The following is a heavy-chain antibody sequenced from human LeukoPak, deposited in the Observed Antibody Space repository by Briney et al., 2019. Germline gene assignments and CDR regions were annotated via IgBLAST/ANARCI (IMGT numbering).Heavy chain of an antibody. Sequence: GASVNLACTASGGTFSSYAISWVRQAPGQGLEWMGWIIPIFGTANYAHTFQGRVTLTADESTSTAYMELSSLRSEDTDVYYCARLGYCSSTSCYRVDYWGQGTLVTVSS. CDR1: GGTFSSYA. V-gene: IGHV1-69*01. D-gene: IGHD2-2*02. CDR2: IIPIFGTA. J-gene: IGHJ4*02. CDR3: ARLGYCSSTSCYRVDY.